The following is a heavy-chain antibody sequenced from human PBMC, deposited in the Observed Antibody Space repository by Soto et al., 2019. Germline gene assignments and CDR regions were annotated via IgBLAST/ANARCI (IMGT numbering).Heavy chain of an antibody. D-gene: IGHD5-12*01. J-gene: IGHJ6*02. V-gene: IGHV3-23*01. CDR3: AKDLRRDGYRNYGMDV. Sequence: VESPILSCAASGFTFSSYAMSWVRQAPGKGLEWVSAISGSGGSTYYADSVKGRFTISRDNSKNTLYLQMNSLRAEDTAVYYCAKDLRRDGYRNYGMDVWGQGTTVTVSS. CDR2: ISGSGGST. CDR1: GFTFSSYA.